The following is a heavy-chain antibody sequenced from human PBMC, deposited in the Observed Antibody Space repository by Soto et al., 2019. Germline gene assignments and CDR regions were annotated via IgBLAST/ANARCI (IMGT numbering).Heavy chain of an antibody. CDR2: IYYSGST. CDR1: GGSISSYY. CDR3: ARDVSAWGYYYGMDV. J-gene: IGHJ6*02. V-gene: IGHV4-59*01. D-gene: IGHD7-27*01. Sequence: SETLSLTCTVSGGSISSYYWSWIRQPPGKGLEWIGYIYYSGSTNYNPSLKSRVTISADTSKNQFSLKLSSVTAADTAVYYCARDVSAWGYYYGMDVWGQGTTVTVSS.